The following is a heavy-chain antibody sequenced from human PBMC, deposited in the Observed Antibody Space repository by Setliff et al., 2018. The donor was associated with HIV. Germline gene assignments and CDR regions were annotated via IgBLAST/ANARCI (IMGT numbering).Heavy chain of an antibody. CDR3: ATRIRDGHRGYGYFDF. V-gene: IGHV1-24*01. D-gene: IGHD5-12*01. CDR2: FDPEDNKI. J-gene: IGHJ4*02. Sequence: ASVKVSCKVSGYTVTELSINWERQAPGKGPEWMGGFDPEDNKIVYAQKFQGRVTTTEDTSTDTAYMELSSLRPEDTAVYYCATRIRDGHRGYGYFDFWGQGTLVTVSS. CDR1: GYTVTELS.